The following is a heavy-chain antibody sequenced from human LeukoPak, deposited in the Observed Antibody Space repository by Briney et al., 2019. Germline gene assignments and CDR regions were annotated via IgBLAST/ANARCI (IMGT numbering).Heavy chain of an antibody. D-gene: IGHD3-22*01. CDR1: GGSVSSTHY. V-gene: IGHV4-39*07. J-gene: IGHJ3*01. CDR3: AKSTYYYDTFVNAFDL. Sequence: PSETLSLTCTVSGGSVSSTHYWGWIRQPPGKGLEWIGSIYYGGSTYYNASLRSRVTTSVDTSKNQFSLKLSSVTAAETAVYYCAKSTYYYDTFVNAFDLWGQGTVVTVPS. CDR2: IYYGGST.